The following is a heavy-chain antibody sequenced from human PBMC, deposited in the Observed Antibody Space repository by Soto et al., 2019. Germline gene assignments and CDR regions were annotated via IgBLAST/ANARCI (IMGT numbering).Heavy chain of an antibody. V-gene: IGHV1-18*01. CDR1: GYTFTSYG. J-gene: IGHJ6*02. D-gene: IGHD3-10*01. Sequence: ASVKVSCKASGYTFTSYGISWVRQAPGQGLEWMGWISAYNGNTNYAQKLQGRVTMTTDTSTSTAYMELRSLRSDDTAVYYCAREGYYSGSGRNWDYYYYGMDVWGQGTTVTVSS. CDR2: ISAYNGNT. CDR3: AREGYYSGSGRNWDYYYYGMDV.